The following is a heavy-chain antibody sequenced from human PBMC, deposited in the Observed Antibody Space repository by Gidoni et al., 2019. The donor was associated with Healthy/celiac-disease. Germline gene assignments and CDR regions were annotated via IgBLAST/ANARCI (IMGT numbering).Heavy chain of an antibody. CDR3: ARDRDYDFWSGYFRLHYYGMDV. V-gene: IGHV1-46*01. J-gene: IGHJ6*02. Sequence: QVQLVQSGAEVKKPGASVKVSCKASGYTFTSYYMHWVRQAPGQGLEWMGIINPSGGSTSYAQKFQGRVTMTRDTSTSTVYMELSSLRSEDTAVYYCARDRDYDFWSGYFRLHYYGMDVWGQGTTVTVSS. D-gene: IGHD3-3*01. CDR2: INPSGGST. CDR1: GYTFTSYY.